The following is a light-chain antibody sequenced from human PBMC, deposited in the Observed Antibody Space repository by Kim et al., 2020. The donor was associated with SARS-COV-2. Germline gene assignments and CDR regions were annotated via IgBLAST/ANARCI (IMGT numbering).Light chain of an antibody. J-gene: IGKJ3*01. Sequence: ASVGDRVTITCRASQGIRNYLAWYQQKPGKVPKLLLYAASTLQSVVPSRFSGSGSGTDFTLTISSLQPEDVATYYCQKYNRAPFTFGPGTKVDIK. CDR1: QGIRNY. V-gene: IGKV1-27*01. CDR2: AAS. CDR3: QKYNRAPFT.